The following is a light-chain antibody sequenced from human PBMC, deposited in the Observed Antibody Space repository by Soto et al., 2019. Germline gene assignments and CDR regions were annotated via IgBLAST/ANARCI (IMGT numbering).Light chain of an antibody. CDR2: GES. V-gene: IGKV3-15*01. CDR3: QKYNNWPLT. J-gene: IGKJ4*01. CDR1: QSVSSN. Sequence: VMRQSPATLSLSPGEGATLCCRASQSVSSNLAWYQQKTGQAPRILIYGESTRATGIPDRLSGSGSGTELTLTISRLQSEDFAAYYCQKYNNWPLTCGGGTKVDIK.